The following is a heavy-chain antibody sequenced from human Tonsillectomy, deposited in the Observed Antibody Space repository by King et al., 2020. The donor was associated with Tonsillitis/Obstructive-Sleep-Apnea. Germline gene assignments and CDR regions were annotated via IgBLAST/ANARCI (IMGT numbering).Heavy chain of an antibody. V-gene: IGHV4-34*01. CDR1: CGSFSAFY. CDR2: INHSGST. D-gene: IGHD2-15*01. Sequence: VQLQQWGAGLLKPSETLSLTCAVYCGSFSAFYWCWIRQPPGKGLEWIGEINHSGSTNYNPSLKSRVTISLDTSKNQFSLNLSAVTAADTAVYYCATNPTCLSGGTCYFFDYWGHGTLVTVSS. CDR3: ATNPTCLSGGTCYFFDY. J-gene: IGHJ4*01.